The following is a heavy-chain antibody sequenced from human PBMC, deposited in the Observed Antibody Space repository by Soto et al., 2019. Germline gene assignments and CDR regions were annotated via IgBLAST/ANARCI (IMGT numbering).Heavy chain of an antibody. D-gene: IGHD3-22*01. CDR3: ARSTLYYDSSGPINWFDP. V-gene: IGHV1-3*01. CDR2: INAGNGNT. J-gene: IGHJ5*02. CDR1: GYTFTSYA. Sequence: ASVKVSCKASGYTFTSYAMHWVRQAPGQRLEWMGWINAGNGNTKYSQKFQGRVTITRDTSASTAYMELSSLRSEDTAVYYCARSTLYYDSSGPINWFDPWGQGTLVTVSS.